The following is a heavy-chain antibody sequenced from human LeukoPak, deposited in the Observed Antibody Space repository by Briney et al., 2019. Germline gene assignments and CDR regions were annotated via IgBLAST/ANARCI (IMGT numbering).Heavy chain of an antibody. Sequence: PSETLSLTCTVSGVSISSYYWSWIRQPPGKGLEGMGYMYSSGSTNYTPSLKSRVTISGDTSKNQFSLKLTSVTAADTAVYYCARERIRPSLGSDAFDIWGQGTMVTVSS. CDR1: GVSISSYY. D-gene: IGHD3-3*02. CDR3: ARERIRPSLGSDAFDI. V-gene: IGHV4-59*12. J-gene: IGHJ3*02. CDR2: MYSSGST.